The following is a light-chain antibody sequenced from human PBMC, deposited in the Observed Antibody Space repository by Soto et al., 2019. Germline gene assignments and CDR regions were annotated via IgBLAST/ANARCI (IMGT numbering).Light chain of an antibody. CDR1: QSISSW. CDR2: DAS. Sequence: DIQMTQSPSTLSASVGDRVTITCRASQSISSWLAWYQQKPGKAPKLLIFDASSLESGVPSRFSGSGSGTEFTLTISSLQPDDFETFYCQQYNDYPWTFGQGTKVEIK. V-gene: IGKV1-5*01. CDR3: QQYNDYPWT. J-gene: IGKJ1*01.